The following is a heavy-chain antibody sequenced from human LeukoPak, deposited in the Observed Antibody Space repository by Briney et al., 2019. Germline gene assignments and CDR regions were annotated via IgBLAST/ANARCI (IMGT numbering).Heavy chain of an antibody. D-gene: IGHD2-2*03. J-gene: IGHJ6*02. CDR3: ARPGYCSSTSCFGGYYYYYGMDV. Sequence: ASVKVSCKASGYSFTSNYIHWVRQAPGQGLEWMGMIYPGDGSTSYAQKFQGRVTVTRDTSTSTVHMELSSLRSEDTAVYYCARPGYCSSTSCFGGYYYYYGMDVWGQGTTVTVSS. CDR1: GYSFTSNY. CDR2: IYPGDGST. V-gene: IGHV1-46*01.